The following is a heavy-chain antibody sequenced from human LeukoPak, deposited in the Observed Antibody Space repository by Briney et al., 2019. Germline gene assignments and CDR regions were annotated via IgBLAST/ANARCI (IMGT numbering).Heavy chain of an antibody. CDR3: AREGPPYDSSGYYSMSAFGI. J-gene: IGHJ3*02. D-gene: IGHD3-22*01. Sequence: ASVKVSCKTSGYIFTDYYIHWVRQAPGQGLEWVGWIHPNSGGTKYAQSFQGRVTMTRDTSISTAYMELSSLRSEDTAVYYCAREGPPYDSSGYYSMSAFGIWGQGTMVTVSS. CDR1: GYIFTDYY. V-gene: IGHV1-2*02. CDR2: IHPNSGGT.